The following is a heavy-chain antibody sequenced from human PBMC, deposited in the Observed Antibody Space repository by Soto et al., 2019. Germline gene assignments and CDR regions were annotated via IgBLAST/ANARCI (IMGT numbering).Heavy chain of an antibody. Sequence: PGGSLRLSCAASGFTFSSYAMIWVRQAPGKGLEWVSAISGSGGKTYYAGSVKGRFTISRDNSKNTLYLQMNSLRAEDTAVYSCAKLWFGELAPFDYWGQGTLVTVSS. CDR2: ISGSGGKT. J-gene: IGHJ4*02. V-gene: IGHV3-23*01. D-gene: IGHD3-10*01. CDR3: AKLWFGELAPFDY. CDR1: GFTFSSYA.